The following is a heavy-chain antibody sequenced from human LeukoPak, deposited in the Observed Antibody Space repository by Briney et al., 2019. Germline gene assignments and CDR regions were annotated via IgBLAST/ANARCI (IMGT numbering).Heavy chain of an antibody. CDR2: ISYDGSNK. CDR3: ARDLYDYGDYGGANDY. CDR1: GFTFSSYA. D-gene: IGHD4-17*01. J-gene: IGHJ4*02. Sequence: PGRSLRLSCAASGFTFSSYAMHWVRQAPGKGLEWVAVISYDGSNKYYADSVKGRFTISRDNSKNTLYLQMNGLRAEDTAVYYCARDLYDYGDYGGANDYWGQGTLVTVSS. V-gene: IGHV3-30*04.